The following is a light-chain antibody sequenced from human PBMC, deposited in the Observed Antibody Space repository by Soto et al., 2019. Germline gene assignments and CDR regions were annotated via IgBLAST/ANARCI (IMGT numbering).Light chain of an antibody. Sequence: QSPASLSLSPGERATLSCXASQTVGISLAWYQHKPGPPPRLLIYDASKRATGIPARFGGSGSGTDFTLTISSLEPEDFAVYYCQQRTNWLFTFGPGTKVDIK. CDR1: QTVGIS. J-gene: IGKJ3*01. V-gene: IGKV3-11*01. CDR2: DAS. CDR3: QQRTNWLFT.